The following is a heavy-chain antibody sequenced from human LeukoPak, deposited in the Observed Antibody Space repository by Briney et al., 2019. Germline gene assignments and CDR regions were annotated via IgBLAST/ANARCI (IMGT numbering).Heavy chain of an antibody. Sequence: GGSLRLSCAASGFTFSSYWMSWVRQAPGKGLEWVANIKQDESEKYYVDSLKGRFTISRGNAKNSLYLQMNSLTAEDTAIYYCARSLRVAVAASYWGQGTLVTVSS. V-gene: IGHV3-7*01. CDR2: IKQDESEK. J-gene: IGHJ4*02. CDR1: GFTFSSYW. D-gene: IGHD6-19*01. CDR3: ARSLRVAVAASY.